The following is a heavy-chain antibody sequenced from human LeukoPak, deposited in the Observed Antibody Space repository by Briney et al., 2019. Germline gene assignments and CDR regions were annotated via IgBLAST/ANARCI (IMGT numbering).Heavy chain of an antibody. Sequence: SETLSLTCTVSGGSFSGYYWSWIRQPPGKGLEWIGSIYHSGSTYYNPSLKSRVTISVDTSKNQFSLRLSSVTAADTAVYYCAFFGYCSGGSCYRYNWFDPWGQGTLVTVSS. J-gene: IGHJ5*02. D-gene: IGHD2-15*01. V-gene: IGHV4-38-2*02. CDR1: GGSFSGYY. CDR2: IYHSGST. CDR3: AFFGYCSGGSCYRYNWFDP.